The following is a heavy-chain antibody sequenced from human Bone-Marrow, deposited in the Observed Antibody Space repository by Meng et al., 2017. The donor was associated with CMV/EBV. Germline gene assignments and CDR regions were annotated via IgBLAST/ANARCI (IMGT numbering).Heavy chain of an antibody. CDR2: IRSKANSYAT. D-gene: IGHD3-10*01. CDR1: GFTFSGSA. CDR3: AKEPLLFGYFDY. V-gene: IGHV3-73*01. J-gene: IGHJ4*02. Sequence: GESLKISCAASGFTFSGSAMHWVRQASGKGLEWVGRIRSKANSYATAYAASVKGRFTISRDDSKNTLYLQMNSLRAEDTAVYYCAKEPLLFGYFDYWGQGTLVTVSS.